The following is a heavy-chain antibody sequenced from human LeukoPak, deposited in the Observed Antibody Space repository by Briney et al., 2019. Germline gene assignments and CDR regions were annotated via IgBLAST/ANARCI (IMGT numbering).Heavy chain of an antibody. CDR2: ISGSGGRT. Sequence: PGGSLRLSCAAAGFTFSGYALNWARRAPGKGLEWVSGISGSGGRTYYADSVKGRFTISRDNSKNTLYLQMNSLRAEDTAIYYCAKDGGGYYTWAFDYWGQGTLVTVSS. D-gene: IGHD3-22*01. J-gene: IGHJ4*02. V-gene: IGHV3-23*01. CDR1: GFTFSGYA. CDR3: AKDGGGYYTWAFDY.